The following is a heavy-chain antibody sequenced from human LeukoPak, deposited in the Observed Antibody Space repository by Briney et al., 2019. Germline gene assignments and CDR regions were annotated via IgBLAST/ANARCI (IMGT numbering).Heavy chain of an antibody. CDR2: IYTSGST. J-gene: IGHJ5*02. V-gene: IGHV4-61*02. CDR3: ARGALSSPYYDFWSGYPRQYNWFDP. CDR1: GGSISSGSYY. D-gene: IGHD3-3*01. Sequence: PSETLSLTCTVSGGSISSGSYYWSWIRQPAGKGLEWIGRIYTSGSTNYNPSLKSRVTISVDTSKNQFSLKLSSVTAADTAVYYCARGALSSPYYDFWSGYPRQYNWFDPWGQGTLVTVSS.